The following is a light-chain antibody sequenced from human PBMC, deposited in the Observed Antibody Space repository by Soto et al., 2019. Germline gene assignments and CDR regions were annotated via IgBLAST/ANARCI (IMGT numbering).Light chain of an antibody. CDR1: TRPVTNGHF. CDR3: LLSYTGRLYV. J-gene: IGLJ1*01. CDR2: DTD. V-gene: IGLV7-46*01. Sequence: QAVVTQEPSLTVSPGGTVTLTCGSSTRPVTNGHFPYRFQQKPGQAPRPLIYDTDNKHSWTPARFSASLLGDKAALTLSGALPEDEADYYCLLSYTGRLYVFGPGTKVTVL.